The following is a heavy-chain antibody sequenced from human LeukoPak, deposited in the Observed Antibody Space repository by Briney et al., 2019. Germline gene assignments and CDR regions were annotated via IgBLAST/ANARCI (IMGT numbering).Heavy chain of an antibody. Sequence: SETLSLTCTVSGGSISSYYWSWIRQPPGKGLEWIAYPFYSGSTDYNPSLESRVTISVDTSKNQFSVKLRSVTAADTAVYYCATVAVIRGVTYFDYWGQGTLVTVSS. V-gene: IGHV4-59*01. CDR2: PFYSGST. CDR3: ATVAVIRGVTYFDY. CDR1: GGSISSYY. D-gene: IGHD3-10*01. J-gene: IGHJ4*02.